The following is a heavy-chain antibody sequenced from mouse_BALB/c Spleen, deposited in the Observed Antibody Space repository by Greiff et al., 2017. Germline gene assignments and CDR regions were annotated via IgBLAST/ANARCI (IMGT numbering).Heavy chain of an antibody. V-gene: IGHV3-2*02. Sequence: EVKLLESGPGLVKPSQSLSLTCTVTGYSITSDYAWNWIRQFPGNKLEWMGYISYSGSTSYNPSLKSRISITRDTSKNQFFLQLNSVTTEDTATYYCASSPYYGSSRGDYWGQGTTLTVSS. CDR3: ASSPYYGSSRGDY. J-gene: IGHJ2*01. D-gene: IGHD1-1*01. CDR1: GYSITSDYA. CDR2: ISYSGST.